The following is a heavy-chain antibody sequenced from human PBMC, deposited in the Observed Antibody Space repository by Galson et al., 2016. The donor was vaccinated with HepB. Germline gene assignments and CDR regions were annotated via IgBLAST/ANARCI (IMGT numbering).Heavy chain of an antibody. J-gene: IGHJ4*02. CDR2: ISATGGST. D-gene: IGHD5-18*01. Sequence: SLRLSCAVSGITFSSCAMSWVRQAPGKGLEWVSAISATGGSTYYADSVKGRFTISRDNSKNTLYLQMNSLRAEDTAVYYCAKSVGGYSYAYAPEYWGQGALVTVSS. CDR3: AKSVGGYSYAYAPEY. V-gene: IGHV3-23*01. CDR1: GITFSSCA.